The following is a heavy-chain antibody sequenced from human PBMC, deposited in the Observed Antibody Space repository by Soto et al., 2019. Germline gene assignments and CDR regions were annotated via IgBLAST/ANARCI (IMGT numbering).Heavy chain of an antibody. J-gene: IGHJ4*02. CDR2: ISAYNGNT. CDR3: SRHPQDHITIFGVVIIGYYFDY. Sequence: GASVKVSCKASGYTFTSYGISWVRQAPGQGLEWMGWISAYNGNTNYAQKLQGRVTMTTDTSTSTAYMELRSLRSDDTAVYYCSRHPQDHITIFGVVIIGYYFDYWGQGTLVTVSS. D-gene: IGHD3-3*01. V-gene: IGHV1-18*01. CDR1: GYTFTSYG.